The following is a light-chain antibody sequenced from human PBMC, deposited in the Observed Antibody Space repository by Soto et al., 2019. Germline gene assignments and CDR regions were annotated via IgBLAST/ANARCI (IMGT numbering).Light chain of an antibody. Sequence: QSALTQPASVSGSPGQSITISCTGTSSDIGSYNYVSWYQQHPGKAPKLMIYEVSYRPSGVSNRFSASKSGNTASLTISGLQAEDEADYYCRSYTSSSTPYVFGTGTKVTVL. CDR1: SSDIGSYNY. CDR3: RSYTSSSTPYV. V-gene: IGLV2-14*01. J-gene: IGLJ1*01. CDR2: EVS.